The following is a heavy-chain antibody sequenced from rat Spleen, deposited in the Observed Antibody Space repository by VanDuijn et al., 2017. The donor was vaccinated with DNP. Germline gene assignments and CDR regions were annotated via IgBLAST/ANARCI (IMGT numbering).Heavy chain of an antibody. CDR1: GSSISSNY. D-gene: IGHD3-1*01. V-gene: IGHV3-1*01. Sequence: DVQLQESGPGLVKPSQSLSLTCSVTGSSISSNYWGWVRKFPGNKMEWMGYISYSCSTSYNPSLKSRISITRDTSRNQFFLQLNSVTTEDTATYYCARGYSTHYYWYFDFWGPGTMVTVSS. J-gene: IGHJ1*01. CDR3: ARGYSTHYYWYFDF. CDR2: ISYSCST.